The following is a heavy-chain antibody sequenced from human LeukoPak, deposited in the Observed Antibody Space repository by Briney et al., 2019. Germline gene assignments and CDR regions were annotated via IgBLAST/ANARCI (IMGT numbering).Heavy chain of an antibody. CDR2: ISGSGANT. J-gene: IGHJ4*02. D-gene: IGHD3-22*01. CDR1: GFTFSSYA. Sequence: GGSLRLSCAASGFTFSSYAMSWVRQAPGKGLEWVSGISGSGANTYYEDSVKGRSTISRDNSKNTLYLQMNSLRAEDTAVYYCAKAALDWDYYDSSGYCDYWGQGTLVTVSS. CDR3: AKAALDWDYYDSSGYCDY. V-gene: IGHV3-23*01.